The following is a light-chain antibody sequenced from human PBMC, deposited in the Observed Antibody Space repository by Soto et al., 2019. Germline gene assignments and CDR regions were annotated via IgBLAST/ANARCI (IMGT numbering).Light chain of an antibody. CDR1: QGISNY. Sequence: DIPMTQSPSSLSASVGDRVTITCRASQGISNYLAWYQQKPGKVPKLLIYASSTLQSGVPSRFSDSGSGTDFTLTISSLQPEDFATYYCQKHNSAPFTFGPGTQVDIK. J-gene: IGKJ3*01. CDR3: QKHNSAPFT. V-gene: IGKV1-27*01. CDR2: ASS.